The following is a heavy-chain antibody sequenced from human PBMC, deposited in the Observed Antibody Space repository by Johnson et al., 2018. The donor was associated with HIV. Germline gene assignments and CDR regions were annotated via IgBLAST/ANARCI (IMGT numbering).Heavy chain of an antibody. CDR2: ISYDGSNK. J-gene: IGHJ3*01. V-gene: IGHV3-30*03. Sequence: QVQLVESGGGVARPGGSLRLSCAASGFTVSSNYMSWVRQAPGKGLEWVAVISYDGSNKYYADSVKGRFTISRDNSKNTLYLQMNSLRAEDTAVYYCAREGQEFNDAFDVWGQGTLVTVSS. CDR1: GFTVSSNY. D-gene: IGHD3-10*01. CDR3: AREGQEFNDAFDV.